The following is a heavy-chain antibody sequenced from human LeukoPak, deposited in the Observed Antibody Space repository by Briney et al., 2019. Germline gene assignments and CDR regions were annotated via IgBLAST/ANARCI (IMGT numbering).Heavy chain of an antibody. CDR3: VAGYSSSFNWFDP. CDR1: GGSISSYY. V-gene: IGHV4-4*07. Sequence: PSETLSLTCTVSGGSISSYYWSWIRQPAGKGLGWIGRIYTSGSTNYNPSLKSRVTMSVDTSKNQFSLKLSSVTAADTAVYYCVAGYSSSFNWFDPWGQGTLVTVSS. J-gene: IGHJ5*02. CDR2: IYTSGST. D-gene: IGHD6-6*01.